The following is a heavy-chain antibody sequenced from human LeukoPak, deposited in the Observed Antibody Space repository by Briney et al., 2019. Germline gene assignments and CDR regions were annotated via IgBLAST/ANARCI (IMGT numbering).Heavy chain of an antibody. V-gene: IGHV3-9*01. CDR1: GFPFGDYA. J-gene: IGHJ4*02. D-gene: IGHD3-22*01. Sequence: SLELSFAASGFPFGDYAMHRVPPAPGKGLGGGSRIRWNSGSIGYADSVKGRFTISRDNAKNSLYLQMNSLRAEDTALYYCAKTPSEYYYDSSGYFDYWGQGTLVTVSS. CDR2: IRWNSGSI. CDR3: AKTPSEYYYDSSGYFDY.